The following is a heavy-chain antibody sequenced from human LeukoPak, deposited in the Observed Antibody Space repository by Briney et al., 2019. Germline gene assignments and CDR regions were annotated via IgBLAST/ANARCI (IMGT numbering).Heavy chain of an antibody. D-gene: IGHD3-9*01. Sequence: SQTLSLTCTVSGGSISSGGYYWSWIRQPPGKGLEWIGYIYHSGSTYYNPSLKSRVTISVDRSKNQFSLKLSSVTAADTAVYYCATIYYDILTGYYFVFDYWGQGTLVTVSS. V-gene: IGHV4-30-2*01. CDR2: IYHSGST. CDR1: GGSISSGGYY. CDR3: ATIYYDILTGYYFVFDY. J-gene: IGHJ4*02.